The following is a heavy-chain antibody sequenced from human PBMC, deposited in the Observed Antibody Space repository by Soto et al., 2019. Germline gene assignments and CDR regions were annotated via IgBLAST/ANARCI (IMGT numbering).Heavy chain of an antibody. Sequence: EVQVVESGGGLIQPGGSLRLSCEVSGFSVTANYMSWVRQAPGKGLEWVSLIYSGGNTYYIDSVKGRFSISRDISKNTLYLQMTSLRAGDTAVYYCHGYGYWGQGTLVTVSS. CDR3: HGYGY. CDR2: IYSGGNT. J-gene: IGHJ4*02. V-gene: IGHV3-53*01. CDR1: GFSVTANY. D-gene: IGHD5-12*01.